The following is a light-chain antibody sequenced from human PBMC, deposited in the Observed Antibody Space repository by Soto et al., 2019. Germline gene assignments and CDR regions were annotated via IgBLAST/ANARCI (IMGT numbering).Light chain of an antibody. J-gene: IGKJ4*01. CDR2: GAS. CDR1: QSISIT. V-gene: IGKV3-15*01. Sequence: EIVMTQSPATLSVSPGERATLSCRASQSISITLAWYQQKPGQAPRLLIYGASTSSTDIPARFSGSGSGTGFILTISGLQSEDFAVYYCQQYNNWPRTFGGGTKVEI. CDR3: QQYNNWPRT.